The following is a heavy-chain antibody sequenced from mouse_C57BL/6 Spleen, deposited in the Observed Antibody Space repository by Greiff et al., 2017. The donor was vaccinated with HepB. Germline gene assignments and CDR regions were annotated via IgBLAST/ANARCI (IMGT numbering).Heavy chain of an antibody. J-gene: IGHJ2*01. CDR2: IYPRSGNT. V-gene: IGHV1-81*01. CDR3: ARRSPIYYYGSSGYYFDY. D-gene: IGHD1-1*01. CDR1: GYTFTSYG. Sequence: VQLQQSGAELARPGASVKLSCKASGYTFTSYGISWVKQRTGQGLEWIGEIYPRSGNTYYNEKFKGKATLTADKSSSTAYMELRSLTSEDSAVYFCARRSPIYYYGSSGYYFDYWGQGTTLTVSS.